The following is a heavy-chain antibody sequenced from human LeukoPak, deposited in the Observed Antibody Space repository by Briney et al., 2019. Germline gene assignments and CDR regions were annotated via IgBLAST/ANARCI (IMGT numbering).Heavy chain of an antibody. D-gene: IGHD2-2*01. CDR1: GFTVSSNY. CDR3: TRLGGCSSTSCQNNFDY. V-gene: IGHV3-66*04. Sequence: SGGSLRLSCAVSGFTVSSNYMSWVRQAPGKGLEWVSGIYSDGSTYYADSVKGRFTISRDNSKNTLYPQMNSLRAEDTAVYYCTRLGGCSSTSCQNNFDYWGQGTLVTVSS. J-gene: IGHJ4*02. CDR2: IYSDGST.